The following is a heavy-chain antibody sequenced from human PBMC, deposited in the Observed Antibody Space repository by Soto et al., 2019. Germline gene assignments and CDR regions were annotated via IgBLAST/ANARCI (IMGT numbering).Heavy chain of an antibody. CDR3: ARYDFGTFEH. CDR2: IYHSEST. Sequence: QVLLQESGPGLVKPSGTLSLTCAVSGDSISSSYWWSWVRQPPGKGLEWIGEIYHSESTTYNPSLKGRVTISIDKSRNQFSLKLTSVTAADTAVYYCARYDFGTFEHWGQGTLVTVSS. V-gene: IGHV4-4*02. J-gene: IGHJ4*02. D-gene: IGHD4-17*01. CDR1: GDSISSSYW.